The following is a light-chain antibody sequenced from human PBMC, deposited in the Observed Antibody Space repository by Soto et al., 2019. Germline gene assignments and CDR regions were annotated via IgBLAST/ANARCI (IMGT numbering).Light chain of an antibody. J-gene: IGKJ5*01. CDR2: DAS. V-gene: IGKV3-11*01. CDR1: QRINNY. CDR3: QQRSNWPPIT. Sequence: EIVLTQSPATLSLSPGERATLSCRASQRINNYLAWYQQKPGQAPRILIYDASNRATGIPARFSGSGSGTDLTLTISSLEPEDFAVYYCQQRSNWPPITFGQGTRLEIK.